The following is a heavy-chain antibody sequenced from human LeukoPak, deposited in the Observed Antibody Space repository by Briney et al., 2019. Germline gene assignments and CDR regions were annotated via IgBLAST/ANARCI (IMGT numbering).Heavy chain of an antibody. V-gene: IGHV3-33*01. CDR3: ARDRNTYYDSSGYYPDAFDI. Sequence: PGGSLRLSCAASGFTFSSYGMHWVRQAPGKGLEWVAVIWNDGSKTYYADSVKGRLTISRDNSKNTLYLQIDSLRAEDTAVYYCARDRNTYYDSSGYYPDAFDIWGQGTMVTVSS. D-gene: IGHD3-22*01. CDR2: IWNDGSKT. J-gene: IGHJ3*02. CDR1: GFTFSSYG.